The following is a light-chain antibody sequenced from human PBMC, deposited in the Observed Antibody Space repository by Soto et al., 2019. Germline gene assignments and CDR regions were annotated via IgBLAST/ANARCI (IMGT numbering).Light chain of an antibody. V-gene: IGKV1-5*03. Sequence: DIQMTQSPSTLSASVGDRVTITCPARQTFGRWLAWFQQKPGKAPKLLIYEASNLQSGVPSRFSGSGSGTKFTLTISSLQPDDFATYYCQQYNSYLWTFGQGTKVEIK. J-gene: IGKJ1*01. CDR3: QQYNSYLWT. CDR1: QTFGRW. CDR2: EAS.